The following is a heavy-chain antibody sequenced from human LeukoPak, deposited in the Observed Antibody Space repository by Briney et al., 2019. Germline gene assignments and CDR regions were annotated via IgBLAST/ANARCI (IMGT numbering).Heavy chain of an antibody. CDR2: LSWDSTNI. CDR1: GFTFDDYA. CDR3: AKGPTYYSWIYRYFDY. J-gene: IGHJ4*02. Sequence: LRLSCAASGFTFDDYAMQWVRQAPGKGLEWGSGLSWDSTNIGYADSVKGRFTISRDNAKNSLYLQMNSLRVEDTAFYYCAKGPTYYSWIYRYFDYWGQGTLITVAS. V-gene: IGHV3-9*01. D-gene: IGHD1-26*01.